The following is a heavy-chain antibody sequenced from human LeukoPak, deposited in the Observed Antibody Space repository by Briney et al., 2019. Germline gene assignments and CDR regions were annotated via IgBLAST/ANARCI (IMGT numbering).Heavy chain of an antibody. CDR3: ARERDTYYYGSGSYYPSNWFDP. Sequence: SVKVSCKASGGTFSSYAISWVRQAPGQGLEWMGGIIPIFGIANYAQKFQGRVTITADESTSTAYMELSSLRSEDTAVYYCARERDTYYYGSGSYYPSNWFDPWGQGTLVTVSS. J-gene: IGHJ5*02. V-gene: IGHV1-69*13. CDR2: IIPIFGIA. CDR1: GGTFSSYA. D-gene: IGHD3-10*01.